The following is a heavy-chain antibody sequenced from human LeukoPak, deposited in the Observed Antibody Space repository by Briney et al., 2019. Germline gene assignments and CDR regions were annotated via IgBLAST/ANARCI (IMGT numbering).Heavy chain of an antibody. Sequence: GGSLRLSCAASGFTFSSYAMSWVRQAPGKGREWVSRLTAGGERTFYADSVKGRFTISRDNSKDTLYLQINSLRAEDTAVYYCAKDLGYSYGCSDYWGQGTLVTVSS. J-gene: IGHJ4*02. V-gene: IGHV3-23*01. CDR3: AKDLGYSYGCSDY. CDR2: LTAGGERT. CDR1: GFTFSSYA. D-gene: IGHD5-18*01.